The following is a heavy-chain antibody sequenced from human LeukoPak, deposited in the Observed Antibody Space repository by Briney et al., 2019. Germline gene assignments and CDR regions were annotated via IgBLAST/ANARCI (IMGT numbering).Heavy chain of an antibody. D-gene: IGHD4-11*01. CDR1: GGSISSSNW. V-gene: IGHV4-4*02. J-gene: IGHJ6*02. CDR2: IYHSGST. CDR3: AREPTTVTGYYYYGMDV. Sequence: SETLSLTCAVSGGSISSSNWWSWVRQPPGKGLEWIGEIYHSGSTNYNPSLKSRVTISVDKSKNQFSLKLSSVTAADTAVYYCAREPTTVTGYYYYGMDVWGQGTTVTVSS.